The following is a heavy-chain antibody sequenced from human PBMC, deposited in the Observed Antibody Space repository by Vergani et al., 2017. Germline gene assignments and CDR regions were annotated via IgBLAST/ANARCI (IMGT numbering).Heavy chain of an antibody. J-gene: IGHJ3*02. CDR1: GGSISSGSYY. CDR2: IYTRGST. V-gene: IGHV4-61*02. D-gene: IGHD2-21*02. CDR3: ARNPYCGGDCYSDAFDI. Sequence: QVQLQESGPGLVKPSQTLSLTCTVSGGSISSGSYYWSWIRQPAGKGLEWIGRIYTRGSTNYNPSLKSRVTISVDTSKNQFSLKLSSVTAADTAVYYCARNPYCGGDCYSDAFDIWGQGTMVTVSS.